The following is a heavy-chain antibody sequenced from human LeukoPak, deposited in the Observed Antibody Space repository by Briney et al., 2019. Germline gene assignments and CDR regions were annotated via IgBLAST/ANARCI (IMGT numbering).Heavy chain of an antibody. D-gene: IGHD1-26*01. CDR3: ATYSGGHHKTFDY. Sequence: GGSLRLSCAASGFTFSSYWMHWVRQAPGKGLEWVSSISSSSSYIYYADSVKGRFTISRNNANNSLYLQLNSLLAEDTSVYYCATYSGGHHKTFDYWGQGTLVTVSS. CDR2: ISSSSSYI. V-gene: IGHV3-21*01. J-gene: IGHJ4*02. CDR1: GFTFSSYW.